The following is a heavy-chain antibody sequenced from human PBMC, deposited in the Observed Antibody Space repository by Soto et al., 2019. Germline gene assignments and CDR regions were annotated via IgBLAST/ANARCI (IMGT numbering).Heavy chain of an antibody. CDR2: ISSSSSYI. V-gene: IGHV3-21*01. D-gene: IGHD3-16*02. CDR3: ARDGSFHTAQPYYYYYYMDV. Sequence: EVQLVESGGGLVKPGGSLRLSCAASGFTFSSYSMNWVRQAPGKGLEWVSSISSSSSYIYYADSVKGRFTISRDNAKNSLYLQMNSLRAEDTAVYYCARDGSFHTAQPYYYYYYMDVWGKGTTVTVSS. CDR1: GFTFSSYS. J-gene: IGHJ6*03.